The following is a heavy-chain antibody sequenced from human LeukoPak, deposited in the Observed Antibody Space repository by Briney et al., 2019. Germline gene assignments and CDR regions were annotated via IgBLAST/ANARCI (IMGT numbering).Heavy chain of an antibody. D-gene: IGHD3-10*01. CDR3: ANLRITMVRGVANDAFDI. CDR1: GFTFSSYA. V-gene: IGHV3-23*01. J-gene: IGHJ3*02. CDR2: ISGSGGST. Sequence: GGSLRLSCAASGFTFSSYAMSWVRQAPGKGLEWVSAISGSGGSTYYADSVKGRFTISRDNSKNTLYLQMNSLRAEDTAVYYCANLRITMVRGVANDAFDIWGQGTMVTVSS.